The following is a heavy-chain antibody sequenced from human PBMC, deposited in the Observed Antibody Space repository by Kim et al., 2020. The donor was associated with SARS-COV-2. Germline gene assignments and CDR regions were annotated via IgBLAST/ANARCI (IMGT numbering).Heavy chain of an antibody. V-gene: IGHV1-3*01. CDR1: GYTFTTYA. Sequence: ASVKVSCKASGYTFTTYAMHWVRQAPGQRPQWVGWISAGNDNTRYLEKLQGRITITRDTSASTVYMDLSRLTSEDTAVYYCARAPGSYPYFDSWGQGTLVPFFS. CDR3: ARAPGSYPYFDS. CDR2: ISAGNDNT. D-gene: IGHD1-26*01. J-gene: IGHJ4*02.